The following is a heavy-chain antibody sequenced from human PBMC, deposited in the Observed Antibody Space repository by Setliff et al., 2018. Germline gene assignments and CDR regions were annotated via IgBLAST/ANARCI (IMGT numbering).Heavy chain of an antibody. D-gene: IGHD2-21*02. CDR2: INPNNGDT. CDR1: GYTFTGYY. Sequence: ASVKVSCKASGYTFTGYYFHWVRQAPGQGLEWMGWINPNNGDTKSAQKFQGRLTMTRDTSISTAYMELSSLRSDDTAVCYCARQPMNTIMVTFDYWGQGILVTVSS. CDR3: ARQPMNTIMVTFDY. J-gene: IGHJ4*02. V-gene: IGHV1-2*02.